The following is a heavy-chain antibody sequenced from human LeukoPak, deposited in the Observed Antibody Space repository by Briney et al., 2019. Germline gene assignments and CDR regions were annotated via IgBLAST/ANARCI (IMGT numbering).Heavy chain of an antibody. CDR1: GFTVSSYA. D-gene: IGHD5-12*01. Sequence: PGGSLRLSCAASGFTVSSYAMSWVRQAPGKGLEWVSAISGSGGSTYYADSVKGRFTISRDNSKNTLYLQVNSLRTEDTAVYYCAKDRSRYSGYDPRSYYFDYWGQGTLVSVSS. V-gene: IGHV3-23*01. J-gene: IGHJ4*02. CDR3: AKDRSRYSGYDPRSYYFDY. CDR2: ISGSGGST.